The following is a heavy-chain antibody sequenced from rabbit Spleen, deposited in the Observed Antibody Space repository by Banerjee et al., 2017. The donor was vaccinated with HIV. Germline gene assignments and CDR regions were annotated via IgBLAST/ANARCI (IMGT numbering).Heavy chain of an antibody. V-gene: IGHV1S40*01. CDR2: IEGGSSGFT. Sequence: QSLEESGGDLVKPGASLTLTCIASGVSFSGSSYMCWVRQAPGKGLEWIACIEGGSSGFTYFARWAKGRFTISKTSSTTVTLHMTSLTAADTATYFCARDTSSSFSSYGMDLWGPGTLVTVS. CDR1: GVSFSGSSY. D-gene: IGHD1-1*01. J-gene: IGHJ6*01. CDR3: ARDTSSSFSSYGMDL.